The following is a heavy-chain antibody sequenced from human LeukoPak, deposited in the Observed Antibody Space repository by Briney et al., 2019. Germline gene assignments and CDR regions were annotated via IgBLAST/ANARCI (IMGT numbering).Heavy chain of an antibody. D-gene: IGHD3-3*01. Sequence: KASETLSLTCAVYGGSFSGYYWSWIRQPPGKGLEWIGEINHSGSTNYNPSLKSRVTISVDTSKNQFSLKLSSVTAADTAVYYCARSRFGITIFGVVNPKYYYGMDVWGQGTTVTVSS. V-gene: IGHV4-34*01. J-gene: IGHJ6*02. CDR1: GGSFSGYY. CDR2: INHSGST. CDR3: ARSRFGITIFGVVNPKYYYGMDV.